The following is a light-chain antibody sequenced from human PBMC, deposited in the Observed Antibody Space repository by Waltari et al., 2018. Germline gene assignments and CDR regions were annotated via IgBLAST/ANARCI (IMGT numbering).Light chain of an antibody. CDR3: QQYNSYSGGT. J-gene: IGKJ3*01. V-gene: IGKV1-5*03. Sequence: DIQMTQSPSTLSASVGDRVTITCRASQTISTWFAWYQQKPGKAPKVLIYRASSLQSGVPSRFSGSGSGTEFTLTISSLQPDDFATYYCQQYNSYSGGTFGPGTKVDIK. CDR2: RAS. CDR1: QTISTW.